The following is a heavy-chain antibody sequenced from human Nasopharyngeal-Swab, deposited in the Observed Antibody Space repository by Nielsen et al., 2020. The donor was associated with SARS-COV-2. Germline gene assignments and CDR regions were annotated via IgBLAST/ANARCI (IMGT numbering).Heavy chain of an antibody. D-gene: IGHD3-16*02. CDR3: ARVSRVWGSYRKADAFDI. J-gene: IGHJ3*02. V-gene: IGHV1-18*04. Sequence: ASVKVSCKASGYTFTSYGISWVRQAPGQGLEWMGWISAYNGNTNYAQKLQGRVTMTTDTSTSTAYMELRRLRSDDTAVYYCARVSRVWGSYRKADAFDIWGQGTMVTVSS. CDR1: GYTFTSYG. CDR2: ISAYNGNT.